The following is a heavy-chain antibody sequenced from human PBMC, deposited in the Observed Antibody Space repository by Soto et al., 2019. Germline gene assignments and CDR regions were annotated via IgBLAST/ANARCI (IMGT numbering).Heavy chain of an antibody. CDR2: ISDTGGGT. CDR3: AKDAGGGPYSTAWYEFDY. J-gene: IGHJ4*02. D-gene: IGHD2-2*01. CDR1: EFIFSSYA. V-gene: IGHV3-23*01. Sequence: GGSLRLSCAASEFIFSSYAMSWVRHAPGKGPEWVAVISDTGGGTYYADSVKGRFTISRDNSKNTLYLQMNSLRAEDTGLYYCAKDAGGGPYSTAWYEFDYWGQGTQVTVSS.